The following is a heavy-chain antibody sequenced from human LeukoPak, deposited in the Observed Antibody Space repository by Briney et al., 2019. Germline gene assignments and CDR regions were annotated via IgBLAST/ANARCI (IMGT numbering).Heavy chain of an antibody. V-gene: IGHV4-59*01. D-gene: IGHD2-15*01. CDR1: GGSISSYY. Sequence: NPSETLSLTCTVSGGSISSYYWSWTRQPLGKGLEWIGYIYYSGSTNYNPSLKSRVTISVDTSKNQFSLKLSSVTAADTAVYYCARALRYCSGGSCDHDAFDIWGQGTMVTVSS. CDR3: ARALRYCSGGSCDHDAFDI. J-gene: IGHJ3*02. CDR2: IYYSGST.